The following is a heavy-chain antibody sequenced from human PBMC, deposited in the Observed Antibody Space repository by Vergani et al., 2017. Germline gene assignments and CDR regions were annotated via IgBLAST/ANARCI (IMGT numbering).Heavy chain of an antibody. V-gene: IGHV4-39*01. D-gene: IGHD3-3*01. J-gene: IGHJ4*02. CDR1: GGSIYDTGYH. CDR3: LRHGEDVIVVSPAVPVSLSDQYRVDF. Sequence: QLKELGSGLLKPSETLSLTCSVSGGSIYDTGYHWGWIRQPPGKALQWVASVYFTGTTYYNPSLQSRLTISVDVSKNQFSLKMTSVTAADTSVYYCLRHGEDVIVVSPAVPVSLSDQYRVDFWGPGTLVTVSS. CDR2: VYFTGTT.